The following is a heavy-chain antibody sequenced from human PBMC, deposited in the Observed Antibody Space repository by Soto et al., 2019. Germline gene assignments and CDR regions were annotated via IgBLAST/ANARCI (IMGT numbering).Heavy chain of an antibody. CDR1: GYNFAGYW. D-gene: IGHD3-3*01. CDR3: ARGGVSTRTFDY. V-gene: IGHV5-51*01. Sequence: PGESLKISCKGSGYNFAGYWIAWVRQMPGKGLELMGIIYPSDSDTRYRSSFQGQVTISADKSISSAYLQWSSLRASDTAMYYCARGGVSTRTFDYWGQGTPVTVPS. CDR2: IYPSDSDT. J-gene: IGHJ4*02.